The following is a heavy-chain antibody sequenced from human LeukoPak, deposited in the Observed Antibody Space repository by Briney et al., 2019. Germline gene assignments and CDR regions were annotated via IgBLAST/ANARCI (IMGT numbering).Heavy chain of an antibody. D-gene: IGHD3-3*01. Sequence: SETLSLTCTVSGGSISSFSWSWIRQPPGKGLEYIGYIYYSGSTNYNPSLKSRVTISVDTSKNQFSLKLSSVTAADTAVYYCARGAYRITISWAFFDYWGQGTLVTVSS. CDR1: GGSISSFS. J-gene: IGHJ4*02. CDR2: IYYSGST. V-gene: IGHV4-59*12. CDR3: ARGAYRITISWAFFDY.